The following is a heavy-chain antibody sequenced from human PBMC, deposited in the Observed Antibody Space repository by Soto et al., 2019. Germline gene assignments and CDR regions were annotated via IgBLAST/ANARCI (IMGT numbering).Heavy chain of an antibody. CDR3: ARARNGGYYDSSGSLLDN. V-gene: IGHV1-18*01. J-gene: IGHJ4*02. Sequence: ASVKVSCKASGYTFNSDGISWVRQAPGQGPEWMGWISAYNGNTNYAQKLQGRVTMTTDTSTSTAYMELRSLRSDDTAVYYCARARNGGYYDSSGSLLDNWGQGTLVTVSS. CDR1: GYTFNSDG. D-gene: IGHD3-22*01. CDR2: ISAYNGNT.